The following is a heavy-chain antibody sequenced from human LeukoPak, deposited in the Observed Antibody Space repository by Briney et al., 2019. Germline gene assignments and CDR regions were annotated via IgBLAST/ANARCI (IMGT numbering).Heavy chain of an antibody. CDR2: INHSGST. J-gene: IGHJ4*02. D-gene: IGHD3-22*01. V-gene: IGHV4-34*01. Sequence: SETLSLTCAVYGGSFSGYYWSWIRQPPGKGLEWIGEINHSGSTNYNPSLKSRVTISVDTSKNQFSLKLSSVTAADTAVYYCARWAFYYYDSSGYDYWGQGTLVTVSS. CDR3: ARWAFYYYDSSGYDY. CDR1: GGSFSGYY.